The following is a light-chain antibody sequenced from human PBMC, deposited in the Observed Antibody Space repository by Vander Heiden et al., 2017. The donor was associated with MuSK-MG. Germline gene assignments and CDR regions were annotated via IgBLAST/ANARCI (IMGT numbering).Light chain of an antibody. V-gene: IGKV1-5*03. CDR3: QQYKSYSYT. CDR1: QSISSW. CDR2: KAS. J-gene: IGKJ2*01. Sequence: DIQMTQSPSTLSASVGDRVTITCRASQSISSWLAWYQQKPGKAPKLLIYKASTLESGVPSRFSGSGSGTEFTLTISSLQPDDFATYYCQQYKSYSYTFAQGTKLEI.